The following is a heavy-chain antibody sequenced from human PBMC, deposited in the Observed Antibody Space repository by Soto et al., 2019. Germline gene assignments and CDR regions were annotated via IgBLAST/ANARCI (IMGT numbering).Heavy chain of an antibody. CDR2: IIPIFGTA. J-gene: IGHJ4*02. D-gene: IGHD5-12*01. V-gene: IGHV1-69*13. CDR1: GGTFSSYA. Sequence: GASVKVSCKASGGTFSSYAISWVRQAPGQGLEWMGGIIPIFGTANYAQKFQGRVTITADESTSTAYMELSSLRSEDTAVYYCARHERWLHQNFDYWGQGTLVTVSS. CDR3: ARHERWLHQNFDY.